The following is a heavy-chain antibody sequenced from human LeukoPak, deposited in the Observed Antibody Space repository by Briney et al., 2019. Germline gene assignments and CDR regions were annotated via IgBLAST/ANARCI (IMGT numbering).Heavy chain of an antibody. CDR3: AKDLLSGSYEPDY. J-gene: IGHJ4*02. Sequence: GGSLRLSCAASRFPFSNYWMSWVRQAPGKGLEWVSAISGSGGSTYYADSVKGRFTISRDNSKNTLYLQMNSLRAEDTAVYYCAKDLLSGSYEPDYWGQGTLVTVSS. V-gene: IGHV3-23*01. CDR2: ISGSGGST. CDR1: RFPFSNYW. D-gene: IGHD1-26*01.